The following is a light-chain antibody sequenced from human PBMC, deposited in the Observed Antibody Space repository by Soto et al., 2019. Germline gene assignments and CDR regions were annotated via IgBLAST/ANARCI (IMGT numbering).Light chain of an antibody. CDR2: GAS. CDR1: QSVSSSF. CDR3: QQYSGSPFT. V-gene: IGKV3-20*01. Sequence: EIVLTQSPGTLSLSPGERATLSCRASQSVSSSFLAWYQQKPGQAPRLLIYGASSRATGIPDRFSGSGSGTDFTLTIGRLEPEDFAVYFCQQYSGSPFTFGPGTKVDIK. J-gene: IGKJ3*01.